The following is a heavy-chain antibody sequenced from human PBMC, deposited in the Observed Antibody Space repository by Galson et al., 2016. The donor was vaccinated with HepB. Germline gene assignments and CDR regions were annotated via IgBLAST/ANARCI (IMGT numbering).Heavy chain of an antibody. D-gene: IGHD2-21*01. CDR1: GGSVSSGSYY. CDR2: ISYSGST. CDR3: ARWGETPDVWAFDI. V-gene: IGHV4-61*01. J-gene: IGHJ3*02. Sequence: ETLSLTCTVSGGSVSSGSYYWNWIRQPPGKGLEWIGYISYSGSTTYNPPLNNRVTMSMDTSNSHFSLNLNSMPAADTAVYYCARWGETPDVWAFDIWGQGTMVTVSS.